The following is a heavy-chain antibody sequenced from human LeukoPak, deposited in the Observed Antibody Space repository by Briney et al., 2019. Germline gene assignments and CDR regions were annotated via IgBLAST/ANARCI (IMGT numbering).Heavy chain of an antibody. Sequence: GGSLRLSCAASGFISSSYAMHWVRQAPGKGLEWVAVVSYDGINKNYADSVKGRFTISRDNSKNTLYLQMNSLRTEDTAVYYCARGYYYDGSGYCDYWGQGSLVTVSS. CDR1: GFISSSYA. J-gene: IGHJ4*02. V-gene: IGHV3-30*04. D-gene: IGHD3-22*01. CDR3: ARGYYYDGSGYCDY. CDR2: VSYDGINK.